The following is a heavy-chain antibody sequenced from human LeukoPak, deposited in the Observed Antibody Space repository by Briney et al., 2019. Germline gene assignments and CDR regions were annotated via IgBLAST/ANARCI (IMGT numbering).Heavy chain of an antibody. CDR3: ARDRYSGTFDY. V-gene: IGHV3-30*03. D-gene: IGHD1-26*01. CDR1: GFTFSSYG. CDR2: ISYDGSNK. J-gene: IGHJ4*02. Sequence: GGSLRLSCAASGFTFSSYGMHWVRQAPGKGLEWVAVISYDGSNKYYADSVKGRFTISRDNSKSTLYLQMNSLRAEDTAVYYCARDRYSGTFDYWGQGTLVTVSS.